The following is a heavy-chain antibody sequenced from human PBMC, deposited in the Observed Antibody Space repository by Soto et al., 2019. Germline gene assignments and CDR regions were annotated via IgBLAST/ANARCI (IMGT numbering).Heavy chain of an antibody. J-gene: IGHJ6*02. CDR2: ISSSSSYT. Sequence: QVQLVESGGGLVKPGGSLRLSCAASGFTFSDYYMSWIRQAPGKGLEWVSYISSSSSYTNYADSVKGRFTISRDNAKNSLYLQMNSLRAEDTAVYYCARDREGWDTHYYGMDVWGQGTTVTVSS. CDR3: ARDREGWDTHYYGMDV. CDR1: GFTFSDYY. D-gene: IGHD1-26*01. V-gene: IGHV3-11*06.